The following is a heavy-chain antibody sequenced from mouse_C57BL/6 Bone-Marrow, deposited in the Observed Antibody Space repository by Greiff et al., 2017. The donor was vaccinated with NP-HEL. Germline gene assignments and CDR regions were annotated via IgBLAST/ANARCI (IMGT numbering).Heavy chain of an antibody. J-gene: IGHJ3*01. D-gene: IGHD1-1*01. Sequence: QVQLQQPGTELVKPGASVKLSCKASGYTFTSYWMHWVKQRPGQGLEWIGNINPSNGGTNYNEKFKSKATLTVDKSSSTAYMQLSSLTSEDSAVYYCARSRFRYYCSSWGFAYWGQGTLVTVSA. CDR1: GYTFTSYW. CDR3: ARSRFRYYCSSWGFAY. V-gene: IGHV1-53*01. CDR2: INPSNGGT.